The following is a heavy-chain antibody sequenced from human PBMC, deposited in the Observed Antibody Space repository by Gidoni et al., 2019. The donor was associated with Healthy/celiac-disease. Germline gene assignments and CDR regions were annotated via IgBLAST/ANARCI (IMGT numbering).Heavy chain of an antibody. V-gene: IGHV3-48*03. CDR2: MSSRGSTI. J-gene: IGHJ6*02. D-gene: IGHD2-8*02. CDR3: ARGELGYCTGGVCRPTDYGMDV. CDR1: GFTFSRYD. Sequence: EVQLVDSVGGLVRPGGSLRLSCAASGFTFSRYDLNWVRQAPGKGREGVGKMSSRGSTIYNEDSGKGRDTSARDKGKNSLYRKMNSQRAEDKAVKYSARGELGYCTGGVCRPTDYGMDVWGQGTTVTVSS.